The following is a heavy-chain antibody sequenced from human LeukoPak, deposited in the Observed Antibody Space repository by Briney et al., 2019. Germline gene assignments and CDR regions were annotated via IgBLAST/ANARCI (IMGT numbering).Heavy chain of an antibody. CDR2: IYYSGST. CDR3: ARALPYYYDSSGYPPHAFDI. Sequence: SETLSLTCTVSGGSISSSSYYWGWIRQPPGKGLEWIGSIYYSGSTYYNPSLKSRVTISVDTSKNQFSLKLSSVTAADTAVYYCARALPYYYDSSGYPPHAFDIWGQGTMVTVSS. J-gene: IGHJ3*02. CDR1: GGSISSSSYY. V-gene: IGHV4-39*07. D-gene: IGHD3-22*01.